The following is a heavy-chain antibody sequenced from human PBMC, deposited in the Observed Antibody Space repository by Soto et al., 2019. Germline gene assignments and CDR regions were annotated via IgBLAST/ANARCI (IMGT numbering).Heavy chain of an antibody. CDR1: GYTFTSYY. J-gene: IGHJ5*02. D-gene: IGHD3-9*01. V-gene: IGHV1-46*01. CDR3: ARDRISTGRSQYGRYGWFDP. Sequence: ASVKVSCKASGYTFTSYYMHWVRQAPGQGLEWMGIINPSGGSTSYAQKFQGRVTMTRDTSTSTVYMELSSLRSEDTAVYYCARDRISTGRSQYGRYGWFDPWGQGTLVTVAS. CDR2: INPSGGST.